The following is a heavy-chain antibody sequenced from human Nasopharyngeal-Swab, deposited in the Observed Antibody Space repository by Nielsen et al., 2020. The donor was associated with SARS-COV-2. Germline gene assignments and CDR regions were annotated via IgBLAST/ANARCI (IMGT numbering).Heavy chain of an antibody. J-gene: IGHJ6*02. D-gene: IGHD3-3*01. V-gene: IGHV4-39*07. CDR2: INHSGST. Sequence: SETLSLTCTVSGGSISSSGYYWSWIRQPPGKGLEWIGEINHSGSTNYNPSLKSRVTISVDTSKNQFSLKLSSVTAADTAVYYCARGRDDFPSQYYYYGMDVWGQGTTVTVSS. CDR1: GGSISSSGYY. CDR3: ARGRDDFPSQYYYYGMDV.